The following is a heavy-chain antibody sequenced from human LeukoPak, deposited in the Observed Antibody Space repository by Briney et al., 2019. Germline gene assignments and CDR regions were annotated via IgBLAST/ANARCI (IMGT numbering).Heavy chain of an antibody. V-gene: IGHV1-18*04. CDR2: ISAYNGNT. D-gene: IGHD4-17*01. Sequence: EASVKVSCKASGYTFTGYYMHWVRQAPGQGLDWMGWISAYNGNTNYAQKIQGRVTMTTDTSTSTAYMELRSLRSDDTAVYYCAREGPMTTVTTNSPRGAFDIWGQGTMVTVSS. CDR3: AREGPMTTVTTNSPRGAFDI. J-gene: IGHJ3*02. CDR1: GYTFTGYY.